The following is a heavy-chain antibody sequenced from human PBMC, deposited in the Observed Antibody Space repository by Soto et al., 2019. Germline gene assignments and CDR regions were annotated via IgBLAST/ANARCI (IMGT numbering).Heavy chain of an antibody. CDR1: GGTFSSYA. J-gene: IGHJ5*02. CDR2: IIPIFGTA. CDR3: ALMVRGVRVWFDP. Sequence: SVKVSCKASGGTFSSYAISWVRQAPGQGLEWMGGIIPIFGTANYAQKFQGRVTITADKSTSTAYMELSSLRSEDTAVYYCALMVRGVRVWFDPWGQGTLVTVSS. V-gene: IGHV1-69*06. D-gene: IGHD3-10*01.